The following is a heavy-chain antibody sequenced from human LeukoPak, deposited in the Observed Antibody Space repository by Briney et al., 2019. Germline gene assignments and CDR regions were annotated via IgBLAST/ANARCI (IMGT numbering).Heavy chain of an antibody. CDR1: GGTFSSYA. V-gene: IGHV1-69*05. D-gene: IGHD3-22*01. J-gene: IGHJ4*02. Sequence: SVKVSCKASGGTFSSYAISWVRQAPGQGLEWMGGIIPIFGTANYAQKFQGRVTITTDESTSTAYMELSSLRSEDTAVYYCAKDRFLTYYYDSSGFDYWGQGTLVTVSS. CDR2: IIPIFGTA. CDR3: AKDRFLTYYYDSSGFDY.